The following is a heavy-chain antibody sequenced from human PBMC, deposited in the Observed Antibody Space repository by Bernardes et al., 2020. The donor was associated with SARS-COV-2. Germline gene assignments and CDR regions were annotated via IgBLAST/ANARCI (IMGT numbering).Heavy chain of an antibody. J-gene: IGHJ5*02. Sequence: ASVKVSCTASGYTFNSFGISWVRQAPGHGLEWMGWISAYNGNTFYAQKFQGRVTMTTDTSTSTAYMELRSLRFDDTAVYYCARDPPSRPYSSAWYDNWFDPWGQGTLVTVSS. CDR3: ARDPPSRPYSSAWYDNWFDP. CDR1: GYTFNSFG. CDR2: ISAYNGNT. D-gene: IGHD6-13*01. V-gene: IGHV1-18*01.